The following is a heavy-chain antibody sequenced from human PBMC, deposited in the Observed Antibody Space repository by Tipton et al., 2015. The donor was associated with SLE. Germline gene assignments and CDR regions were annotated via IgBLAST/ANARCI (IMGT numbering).Heavy chain of an antibody. CDR2: IYISGST. CDR1: GGSISSGSYS. J-gene: IGHJ4*02. Sequence: TLSLTCTVSGGSISSGSYSWSWIRQPAGKGLEWIGRIYISGSTKYNPSLKSRVTISVDTSKNQFSLKLSSVTAADTAVYYCARDTDYGGNYFDYWGQGTLVTVSS. CDR3: ARDTDYGGNYFDY. D-gene: IGHD4-23*01. V-gene: IGHV4-61*02.